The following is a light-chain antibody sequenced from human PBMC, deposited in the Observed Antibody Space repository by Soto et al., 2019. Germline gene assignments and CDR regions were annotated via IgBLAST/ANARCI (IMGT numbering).Light chain of an antibody. CDR3: QHYNTYEYS. V-gene: IGKV1-5*01. CDR1: QRISRR. Sequence: DIQMTQSPSTLSASVGARVTITCRASQRISRRLPWYQQKPGKAPKVLIYDASSLESGVPSRFSGSGSGTEFTLTIRSLHPDDCATYYCQHYNTYEYSFGQETKLEIK. CDR2: DAS. J-gene: IGKJ2*01.